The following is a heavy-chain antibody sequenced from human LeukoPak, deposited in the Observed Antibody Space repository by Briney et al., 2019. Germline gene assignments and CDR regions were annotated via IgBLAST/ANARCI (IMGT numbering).Heavy chain of an antibody. J-gene: IGHJ4*02. Sequence: GGSLRLSCAASGLTFSSYGMRWVRQAPGKGLEWVANIKQDGSEEVYVDSVKGRFTISRDNAKNSLLLQMNTLRAEDTAVYYCARGDSSGYPDYWGQGSLVTVSS. D-gene: IGHD3-22*01. CDR1: GLTFSSYG. V-gene: IGHV3-7*05. CDR2: IKQDGSEE. CDR3: ARGDSSGYPDY.